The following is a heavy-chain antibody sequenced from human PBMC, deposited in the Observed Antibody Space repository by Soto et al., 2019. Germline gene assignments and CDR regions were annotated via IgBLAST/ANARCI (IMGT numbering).Heavy chain of an antibody. CDR3: ARDHLTTSRWPWFDP. J-gene: IGHJ5*02. D-gene: IGHD4-17*01. CDR1: GYSISSGYY. V-gene: IGHV4-38-2*02. CDR2: IYQSGST. Sequence: PSETLSLTCAVSGYSISSGYYWGWIRQPPGKGLEWIGSIYQSGSTYYNPSLKSRVTISVDTSKNQFSLKLSSVTAADTAVYYCARDHLTTSRWPWFDPWGQGTLVTVSS.